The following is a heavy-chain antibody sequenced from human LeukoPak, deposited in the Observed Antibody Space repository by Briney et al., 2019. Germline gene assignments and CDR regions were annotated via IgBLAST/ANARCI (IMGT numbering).Heavy chain of an antibody. V-gene: IGHV3-64*01. CDR3: ARGMSLIDY. Sequence: PGGSLRLSCAASGFTFSSYAMHWVRQAPGKGLEYVSAISSNGGSTYYANSVKGRFTISRDNSKNTLYLQMGSLRAEDMAVYYCARGMSLIDYWGQGTLVTVSP. CDR1: GFTFSSYA. CDR2: ISSNGGST. D-gene: IGHD5/OR15-5a*01. J-gene: IGHJ4*02.